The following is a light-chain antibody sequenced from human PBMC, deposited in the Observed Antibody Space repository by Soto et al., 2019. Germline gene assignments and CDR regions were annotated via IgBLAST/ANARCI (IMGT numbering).Light chain of an antibody. J-gene: IGKJ1*01. Sequence: EIVLTQSPGSLSLSPRERATLSCRASQSVSSNYLAWYQQKPGQAPRLLIYGASSRATGIPDRFSGSGSGTDFTLTISSLEPEDFAVYYCQHYGSSPETFGQGTKVDI. CDR3: QHYGSSPET. CDR1: QSVSSNY. CDR2: GAS. V-gene: IGKV3-20*01.